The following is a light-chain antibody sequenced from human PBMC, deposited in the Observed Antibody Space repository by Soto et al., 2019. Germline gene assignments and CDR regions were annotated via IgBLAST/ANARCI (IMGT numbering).Light chain of an antibody. Sequence: QSVLTQPASVSGSPGQSITISCTGASSDVGGFDHVSWYQQHPGKVPRLLIYDVSSRPSGVSDRFSGSKSGNTASLTISGLQAEDEADYSCNSFTTTNTYVFRTGTKVTVL. CDR1: SSDVGGFDH. CDR3: NSFTTTNTYV. CDR2: DVS. V-gene: IGLV2-14*03. J-gene: IGLJ1*01.